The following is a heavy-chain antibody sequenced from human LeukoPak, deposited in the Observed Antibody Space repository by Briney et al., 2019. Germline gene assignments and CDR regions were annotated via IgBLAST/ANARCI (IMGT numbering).Heavy chain of an antibody. CDR2: IYSSGST. CDR3: ARHRYSSSSSYFDY. Sequence: SETLSLTCTVSGGSISGYYWSWIRQPPGKGLEWIGYIYSSGSTNYDPSLKSRVTMPVDTSKNQFSLKLGSATAADTAVYYCARHRYSSSSSYFDYWGQGTLVTVSS. D-gene: IGHD6-6*01. J-gene: IGHJ4*02. V-gene: IGHV4-59*08. CDR1: GGSISGYY.